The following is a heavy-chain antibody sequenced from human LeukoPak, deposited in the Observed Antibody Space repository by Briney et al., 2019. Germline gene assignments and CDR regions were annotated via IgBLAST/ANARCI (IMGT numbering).Heavy chain of an antibody. D-gene: IGHD6-25*01. CDR1: GYTFTNYH. V-gene: IGHV1-8*03. CDR2: MNPNNGDG. J-gene: IGHJ4*02. Sequence: ASVTVSCKASGYTFTNYHINWVRQAPGQGLEWMGWMNPNNGDGGYAQKFQGRVTITRDTSISTSYMELRSLRSDDTAVYFCARTTSFTASGYDYWGQGTLVTVSS. CDR3: ARTTSFTASGYDY.